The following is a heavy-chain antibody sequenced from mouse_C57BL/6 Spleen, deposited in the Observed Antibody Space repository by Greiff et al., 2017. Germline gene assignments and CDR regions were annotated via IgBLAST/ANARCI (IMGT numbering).Heavy chain of an antibody. CDR2: ISYDGSN. CDR1: GYSITSGYY. J-gene: IGHJ1*03. V-gene: IGHV3-6*01. D-gene: IGHD1-1*01. Sequence: EVQRVESGPGLVKPSQSLSLTCSVTGYSITSGYYWNWIRQFPGNKLEWMGYISYDGSNNYNPSLKNRISITRDTSKNQFFLKLNSVTTEDTATYYCARVSTVRYFDVWGTGTTVTVSS. CDR3: ARVSTVRYFDV.